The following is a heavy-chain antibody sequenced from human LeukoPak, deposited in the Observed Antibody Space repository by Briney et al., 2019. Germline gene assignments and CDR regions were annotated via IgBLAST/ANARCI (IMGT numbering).Heavy chain of an antibody. CDR1: GLTFDDYA. V-gene: IGHV3-9*01. Sequence: GGSLRLSCAASGLTFDDYAMHWVRQAPGKGLEWVSGISWNSGSIGYADSVKGRFTISRDNAKNSLYLQMNSLRVEDTALYYCAKGSLKEALDIWGQGTMVIVSS. CDR3: AKGSLKEALDI. CDR2: ISWNSGSI. J-gene: IGHJ3*02.